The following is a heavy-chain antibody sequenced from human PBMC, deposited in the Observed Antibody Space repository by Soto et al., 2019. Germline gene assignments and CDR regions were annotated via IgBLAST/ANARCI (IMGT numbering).Heavy chain of an antibody. J-gene: IGHJ5*02. CDR3: ARAGNDLLTGWLYWFDP. V-gene: IGHV4-30-4*01. Sequence: SETLSLTCTVSGGSISSGDYYWCWIRQPPGKGLEWIGYISYSGSTYYNPALKSRVTISVDTSKNHGSLKLSSVTAADTAVYYCARAGNDLLTGWLYWFDPWGQGTLVTVSS. CDR2: ISYSGST. CDR1: GGSISSGDYY. D-gene: IGHD3-9*01.